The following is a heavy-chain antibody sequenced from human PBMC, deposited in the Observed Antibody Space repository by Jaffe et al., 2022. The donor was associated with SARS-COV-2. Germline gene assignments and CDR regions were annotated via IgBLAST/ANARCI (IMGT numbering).Heavy chain of an antibody. J-gene: IGHJ3*02. Sequence: QVQLQESGPGLVKPSQTLSLTCTVSGGSISSGGYYWSWIRQHPGKGLEWIGYIYYSGSTYYNPSLKSRVTISVDTSKNQFSLKLSSVTAADTAVYYCARVEERFLEWLSAPVAFDIWGQGTMVTVSS. D-gene: IGHD3-3*01. CDR1: GGSISSGGYY. CDR2: IYYSGST. V-gene: IGHV4-31*03. CDR3: ARVEERFLEWLSAPVAFDI.